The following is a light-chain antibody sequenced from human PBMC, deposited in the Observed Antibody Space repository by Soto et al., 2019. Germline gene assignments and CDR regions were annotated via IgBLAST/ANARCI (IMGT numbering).Light chain of an antibody. J-gene: IGKJ1*01. CDR2: GAS. V-gene: IGKV3D-15*01. CDR1: QSVSSN. CDR3: QQYGGPVPWA. Sequence: EIVMTQAPATLSVSPGERATLSCRASQSVSSNLAWYQQKPGQAPRLLIYGASTRAAGIPDRFSGSGSGTDFTLTITRLEPEDFAVYYCQQYGGPVPWAFGQGPNVDI.